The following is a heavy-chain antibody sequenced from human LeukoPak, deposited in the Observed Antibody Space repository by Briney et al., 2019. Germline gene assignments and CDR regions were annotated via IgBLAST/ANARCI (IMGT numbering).Heavy chain of an antibody. CDR1: GFTFSSYG. D-gene: IGHD2-21*02. CDR2: IWYDGSNK. V-gene: IGHV3-33*01. Sequence: GGSLRLSCAASGFTFSSYGMHWVRQAPGKGLEWVALIWYDGSNKYYADSVKGRLTISRDNSKNTLYLQMNSLKTEDTAVYFCARSRRVICGGACYSFDYWGQGTLVTVSS. CDR3: ARSRRVICGGACYSFDY. J-gene: IGHJ4*02.